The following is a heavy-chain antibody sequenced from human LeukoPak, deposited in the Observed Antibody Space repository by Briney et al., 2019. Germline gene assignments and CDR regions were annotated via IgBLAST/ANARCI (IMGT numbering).Heavy chain of an antibody. CDR2: IWYDGSNK. V-gene: IGHV3-33*01. J-gene: IGHJ3*02. D-gene: IGHD2-15*01. CDR1: GFTFSNYA. Sequence: GGSLRLSCAASGFTFSNYAMYWVRQAPGKGLEWVTVIWYDGSNKYYADSVKGRFNISRDNSKNTLYLQMNRLRAEDTAVYYCARDAYSSGGRCPAAFDIWGQGTMVTVSS. CDR3: ARDAYSSGGRCPAAFDI.